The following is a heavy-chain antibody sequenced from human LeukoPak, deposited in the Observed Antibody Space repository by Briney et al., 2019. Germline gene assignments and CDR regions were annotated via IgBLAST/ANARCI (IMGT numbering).Heavy chain of an antibody. CDR2: ISGSGGST. J-gene: IGHJ5*02. CDR3: ANLGTTHNWNDLIP. D-gene: IGHD1-20*01. Sequence: GGSLRLSCAASGFTFSSYAMSWVRQAPGKGLEWVSAISGSGGSTYYADSVKGRCTISRDNSKNTLYLQMNSLRAEDTAVYYCANLGTTHNWNDLIPWGQGTLVTVSS. CDR1: GFTFSSYA. V-gene: IGHV3-23*01.